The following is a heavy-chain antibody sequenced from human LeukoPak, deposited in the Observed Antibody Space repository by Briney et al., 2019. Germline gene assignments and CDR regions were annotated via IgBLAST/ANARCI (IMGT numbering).Heavy chain of an antibody. Sequence: ASVKVSCKASGYTFTSYDINWVRQATGQGLEWMGWMNPNSGNTGYAQKFQGRVTMTRNTSISTAYMELSSLRSEDTAVYYCARGLGYCSGGSCYYNWFDPWGQGTLVTASS. CDR1: GYTFTSYD. J-gene: IGHJ5*02. CDR2: MNPNSGNT. V-gene: IGHV1-8*01. D-gene: IGHD2-15*01. CDR3: ARGLGYCSGGSCYYNWFDP.